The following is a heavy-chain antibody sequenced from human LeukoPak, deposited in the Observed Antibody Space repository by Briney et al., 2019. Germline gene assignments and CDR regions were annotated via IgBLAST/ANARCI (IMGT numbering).Heavy chain of an antibody. V-gene: IGHV3-30*18. D-gene: IGHD2-15*01. CDR2: ISYDGSNK. CDR1: GFTFSSYG. CDR3: AKDARRYCSGGSCYEDV. J-gene: IGHJ6*04. Sequence: GGSLRLSCAASGFTFSSYGMHWVRQAPGKGLEWVAVISYDGSNKYYADSVKGRFTISRDNSKNTLYLQMNSLRAEDTAVYYCAKDARRYCSGGSCYEDVWGKGTTVTVSS.